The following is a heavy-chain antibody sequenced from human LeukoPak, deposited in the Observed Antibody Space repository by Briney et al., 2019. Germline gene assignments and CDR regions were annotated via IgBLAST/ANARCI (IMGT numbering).Heavy chain of an antibody. J-gene: IGHJ5*02. V-gene: IGHV1-46*01. CDR1: GYTFTSHY. CDR2: INPSGGRT. D-gene: IGHD1-26*01. CDR3: ARDNSVGDTAWWFDP. Sequence: GASVKVSCKASGYTFTSHYMHWVRQAPGQGLGWLGLINPSGGRTIYAQRFQGRVTMTRDMSTTTDYMELSSLTSEDTAVYYCARDNSVGDTAWWFDPWGQGTLVTVSS.